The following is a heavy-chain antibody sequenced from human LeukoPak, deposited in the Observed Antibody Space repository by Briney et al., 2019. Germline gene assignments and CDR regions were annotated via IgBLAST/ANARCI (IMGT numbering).Heavy chain of an antibody. CDR3: ARPYGNPDDAFDI. CDR2: INPNSGGT. V-gene: IGHV1-2*02. J-gene: IGHJ3*02. D-gene: IGHD1-14*01. CDR1: GYTITGYY. Sequence: ASVKVSCKASGYTITGYYMHWVRQAPGQGLEWMGWINPNSGGTDYAQKFQGRVTMTRDTSISTAYMELSRLRSDDTAVYYCARPYGNPDDAFDIWGQGTMVTVSS.